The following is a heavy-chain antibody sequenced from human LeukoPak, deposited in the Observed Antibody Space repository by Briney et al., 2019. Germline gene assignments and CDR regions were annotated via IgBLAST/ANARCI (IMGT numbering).Heavy chain of an antibody. V-gene: IGHV1-8*01. J-gene: IGHJ3*02. CDR2: MNPNSGNT. D-gene: IGHD5-18*01. CDR1: GYTFTSYD. Sequence: ASVKVSCKASGYTFTSYDINWVRQATGQGLEWMGWMNPNSGNTGYAQKFQGRVTMTRNTSISTAYMELSSLGSEDTAVYYCASQRYSYGVYDAFDIWGQGTMVTVSS. CDR3: ASQRYSYGVYDAFDI.